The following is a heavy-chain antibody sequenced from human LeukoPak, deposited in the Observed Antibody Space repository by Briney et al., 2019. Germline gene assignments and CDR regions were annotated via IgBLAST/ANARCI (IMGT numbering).Heavy chain of an antibody. CDR1: GFTFSSYA. CDR3: ARVGDWSYYFGMDA. D-gene: IGHD3-16*01. V-gene: IGHV3-23*01. J-gene: IGHJ6*02. CDR2: IFGDGGHT. Sequence: GGSLRLSCAASGFTFSSYAMSWVRQAPGKGLEWVSAIFGDGGHTYYADSVKGRFTISRDNSKNTLYLQMNSLRAGDTAVYYCARVGDWSYYFGMDAWGQGTTVSVSS.